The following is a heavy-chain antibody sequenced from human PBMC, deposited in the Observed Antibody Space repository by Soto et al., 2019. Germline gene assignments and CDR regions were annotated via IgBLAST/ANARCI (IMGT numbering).Heavy chain of an antibody. D-gene: IGHD6-13*01. V-gene: IGHV1-18*01. Sequence: QVQLVQCGTEVKKPGASVKVSCRASGYTFTSYGIGWVRQAPGQGVEWMGWINVYNGNTYYVQKLQGRVTMTTDTSTSTTYMELRSLRSDDTAVYYCARVPFSSSWYGVDYWGQGTLITVPS. CDR3: ARVPFSSSWYGVDY. J-gene: IGHJ4*02. CDR1: GYTFTSYG. CDR2: INVYNGNT.